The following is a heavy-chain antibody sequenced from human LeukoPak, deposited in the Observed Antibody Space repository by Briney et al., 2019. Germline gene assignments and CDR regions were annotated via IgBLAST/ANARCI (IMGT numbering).Heavy chain of an antibody. J-gene: IGHJ1*01. CDR1: GYIFDIYA. V-gene: IGHV7-4-1*02. Sequence: GASVKVSCKASGYIFDIYALIWVRQAPGQGLELMGWINTNTGNPTYAQGFPGRFVFSLDTSVSTAYLQISSLKAEDTAVYYCARDYTLTLGTTTYFQHWGQGTVVTVSS. D-gene: IGHD1-7*01. CDR3: ARDYTLTLGTTTYFQH. CDR2: INTNTGNP.